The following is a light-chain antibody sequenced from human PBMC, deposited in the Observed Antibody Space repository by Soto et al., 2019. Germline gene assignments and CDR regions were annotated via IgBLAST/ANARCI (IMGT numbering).Light chain of an antibody. J-gene: IGKJ4*01. CDR3: QQYGSSSLT. V-gene: IGKV3-20*01. CDR2: GAS. CDR1: QSVSSSY. Sequence: EIVLTQSPGTLSLSPGERATLSCRASQSVSSSYLAWYQQKPGQAPRLLIYGASSRATGIPDRFSGSGSGTDFTLTISRREPADFAVYYCQQYGSSSLTFGGGTKVEIK.